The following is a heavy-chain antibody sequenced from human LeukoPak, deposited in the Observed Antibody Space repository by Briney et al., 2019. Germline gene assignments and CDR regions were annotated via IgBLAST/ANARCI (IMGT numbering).Heavy chain of an antibody. J-gene: IGHJ4*02. CDR1: GGSIGSYY. CDR2: MYYSGST. V-gene: IGHV4-59*01. D-gene: IGHD4-23*01. Sequence: SETLSLTCTVSGGSIGSYYWSWIRQPPGKGLEWIGYMYYSGSTNYNPSLKSRTTISVDTSKNQFSLKLRSVTVADTAVYYCARGTPALGGYYFDYWGQGTLVTVSS. CDR3: ARGTPALGGYYFDY.